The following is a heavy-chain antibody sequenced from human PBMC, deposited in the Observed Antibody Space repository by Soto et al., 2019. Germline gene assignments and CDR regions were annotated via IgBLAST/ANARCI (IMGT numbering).Heavy chain of an antibody. D-gene: IGHD6-19*01. CDR2: ISGSGGTT. Sequence: EVQLLESGGGLVQSGGSLRLSCAASGFTFSSYAMSWVRQAPGKGLEWVSGISGSGGTTYYADSVKGRVTISRDNSKTTLYLQMNSLRAEDTAVYYCAKGRGQWLYDAFDIWGQGTMVTVSS. CDR1: GFTFSSYA. CDR3: AKGRGQWLYDAFDI. J-gene: IGHJ3*02. V-gene: IGHV3-23*01.